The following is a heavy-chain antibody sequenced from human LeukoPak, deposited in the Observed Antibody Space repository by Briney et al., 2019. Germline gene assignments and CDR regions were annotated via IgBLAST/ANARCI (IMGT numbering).Heavy chain of an antibody. V-gene: IGHV3-30*03. Sequence: PGRSLRLSCAASGFTFSRYTMHWVRQAPGKGLEWVAVIPYDGSNEYYADSVKGRFTISRDNSKNTLYFQMNRLRAEDSAVYYCASGALFGELLGAFDLWGQGTMVTVSS. CDR3: ASGALFGELLGAFDL. CDR2: IPYDGSNE. D-gene: IGHD3-10*02. J-gene: IGHJ3*01. CDR1: GFTFSRYT.